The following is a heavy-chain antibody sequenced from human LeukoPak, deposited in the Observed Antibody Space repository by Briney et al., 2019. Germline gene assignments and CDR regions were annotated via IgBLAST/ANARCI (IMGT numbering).Heavy chain of an antibody. D-gene: IGHD2-2*01. Sequence: ASVKVSCKASGGTFSSYAISWVRQAPGQGLEWMGGIIPIFGTANYAQKFQGRVTITADESTSTAYMELSSLRSEDTAVYYCARDEGGQLNYFDYWGQGTLVTVSS. J-gene: IGHJ4*02. CDR2: IIPIFGTA. V-gene: IGHV1-69*13. CDR1: GGTFSSYA. CDR3: ARDEGGQLNYFDY.